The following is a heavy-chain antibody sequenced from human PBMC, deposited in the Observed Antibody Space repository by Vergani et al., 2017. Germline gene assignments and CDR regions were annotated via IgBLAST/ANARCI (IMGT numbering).Heavy chain of an antibody. CDR2: ISYDGSNK. Sequence: VQLVESGGGVVQPGRSLRLSCAASGFTFSSYGMHWVRQAPGKGLEWVAVISYDGSNKYYADSVKGRFTISRDNSKNTLYLQMNSLRAEDTAVYYCAKIALDYDSSGYFDYWGQGTLVTVSS. J-gene: IGHJ4*02. D-gene: IGHD3-22*01. CDR1: GFTFSSYG. V-gene: IGHV3-30*18. CDR3: AKIALDYDSSGYFDY.